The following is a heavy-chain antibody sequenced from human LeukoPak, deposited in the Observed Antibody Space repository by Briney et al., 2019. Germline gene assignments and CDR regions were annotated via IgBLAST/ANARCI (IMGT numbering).Heavy chain of an antibody. J-gene: IGHJ4*02. CDR2: VYYDGHT. CDR3: TKDSGHHRTDC. CDR1: GGSINRSSYY. D-gene: IGHD1-26*01. Sequence: SETLSLTCSVSGGSINRSSYYWGWIRQAPGKGLEWIGSVYYDGHTYYNPNPSLKSRATVSMDTSRNQFSLKLRSVTAADTAVYYCTKDSGHHRTDCWGQGTLVTVSS. V-gene: IGHV4-39*02.